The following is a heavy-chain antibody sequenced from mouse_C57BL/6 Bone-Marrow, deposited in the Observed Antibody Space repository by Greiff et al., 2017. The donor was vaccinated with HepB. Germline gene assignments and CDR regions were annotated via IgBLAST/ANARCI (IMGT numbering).Heavy chain of an antibody. CDR1: GFSFNTYA. D-gene: IGHD1-1*01. J-gene: IGHJ1*03. CDR2: IRSKSNNYAT. CDR3: VRDYYGSSPYWYFDV. V-gene: IGHV10-1*01. Sequence: DVKLVESGGGLVQPKGSLKLSCAASGFSFNTYAMNWVRQAPGKGLEWVARIRSKSNNYATYYADSVKDRFTISRDDSESMLYLQMNNLKTEDTAMYYCVRDYYGSSPYWYFDVWGTGTTVTASS.